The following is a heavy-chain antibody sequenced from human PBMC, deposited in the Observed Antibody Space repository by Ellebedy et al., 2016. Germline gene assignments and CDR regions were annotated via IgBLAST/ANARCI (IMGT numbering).Heavy chain of an antibody. CDR2: IYYSGST. CDR1: GGSISSSSYY. V-gene: IGHV4-39*07. D-gene: IGHD3-16*02. CDR3: AKENNIVVSARFDP. Sequence: SETLSLTXTVSGGSISSSSYYWGWIRQPPGKGLEWIGSIYYSGSTYYNPSLKSRVTISVDTSKNQFSLNLRSVTAADTAVYYCAKENNIVVSARFDPWGQGILVTVSS. J-gene: IGHJ5*02.